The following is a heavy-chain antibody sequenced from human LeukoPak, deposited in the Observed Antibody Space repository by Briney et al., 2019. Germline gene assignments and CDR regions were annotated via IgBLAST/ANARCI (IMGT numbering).Heavy chain of an antibody. CDR3: ARGGDIVVVPAARDYYYYGMDV. J-gene: IGHJ6*04. V-gene: IGHV3-48*03. Sequence: GGSLRLSCEASGLTFSSYEMNWVRQAPGKGLGWVSYISSSGSTIYYADSVKGRFPISRDNAKNSLYLQMNSLRAEDTAVYYCARGGDIVVVPAARDYYYYGMDVWGKGTTVTVSS. D-gene: IGHD2-2*01. CDR2: ISSSGSTI. CDR1: GLTFSSYE.